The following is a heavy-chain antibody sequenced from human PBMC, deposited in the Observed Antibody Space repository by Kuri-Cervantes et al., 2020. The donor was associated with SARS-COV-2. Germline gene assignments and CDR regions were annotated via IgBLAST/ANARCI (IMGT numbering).Heavy chain of an antibody. V-gene: IGHV4-30-4*08. CDR1: GGSISSVDHY. D-gene: IGHD3-3*01. Sequence: SETLSLTCTVSGGSISSVDHYWSWIRQPPGKGLEWIGYIYYSGTTYYNPSLKSRLSISLDTSKNQFSLKLSSVTAADTAVYYCARSVTKDFWSGVDIWGQGTMVTVSS. CDR3: ARSVTKDFWSGVDI. CDR2: IYYSGTT. J-gene: IGHJ3*02.